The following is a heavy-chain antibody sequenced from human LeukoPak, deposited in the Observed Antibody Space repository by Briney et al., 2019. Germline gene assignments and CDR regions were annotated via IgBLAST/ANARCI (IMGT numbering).Heavy chain of an antibody. V-gene: IGHV4-59*01. D-gene: IGHD7-27*01. CDR2: IYYSGST. CDR3: ARGNWGADSDY. Sequence: SETLSLTCTVSGGSISSYYWSWIRQPPGKELEWIGYIYYSGSTNYNPSLKSRVTISVDTSKNQFSLKLSSVTAADTAVYYCARGNWGADSDYWGQGTLVTVSS. CDR1: GGSISSYY. J-gene: IGHJ4*02.